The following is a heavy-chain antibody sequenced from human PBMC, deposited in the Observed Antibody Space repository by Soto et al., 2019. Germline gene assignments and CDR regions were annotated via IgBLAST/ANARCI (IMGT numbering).Heavy chain of an antibody. CDR1: GGSISSGGYY. J-gene: IGHJ5*02. CDR2: IYYSGST. CDR3: ARVGVGGDSSASPHP. D-gene: IGHD3-22*01. Sequence: PSETLSLTCTVSGGSISSGGYYWSWIRQHPGKGLEWIGYIYYSGSTYYNPSLKSRVTISVDTSKNQFSLKLSSVTAADTAVYYCARVGVGGDSSASPHPWGQGTLVTVSS. V-gene: IGHV4-31*03.